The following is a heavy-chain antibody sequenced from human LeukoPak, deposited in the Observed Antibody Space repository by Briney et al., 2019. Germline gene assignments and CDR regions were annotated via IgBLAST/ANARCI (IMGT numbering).Heavy chain of an antibody. J-gene: IGHJ4*02. CDR1: GGSISSYY. CDR3: ARRSISGNSWDYFDY. V-gene: IGHV4-59*08. D-gene: IGHD4-23*01. Sequence: SETLSLTCTVSGGSISSYYWSWIRQPPGKGLESIGNIYDRGSTKYNPSLKSRVTISVDTSKNQFSLRLSSVTAADTAVYYCARRSISGNSWDYFDYWGQGTLVTVSS. CDR2: IYDRGST.